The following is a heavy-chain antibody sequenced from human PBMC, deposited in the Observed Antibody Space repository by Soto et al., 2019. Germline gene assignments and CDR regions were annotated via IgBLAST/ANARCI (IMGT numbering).Heavy chain of an antibody. CDR1: GYTFTSYD. Sequence: GASVKVSCKASGYTFTSYDISWVRQAPGQGLEWMGWISAYNGNTNYAQKLQGRVTMTTDTSTSTAYMELRSLRSDDTAVYYCAGGYCSGGSCYGTFDIWGQGTMVTVPS. CDR2: ISAYNGNT. D-gene: IGHD2-15*01. V-gene: IGHV1-18*01. CDR3: AGGYCSGGSCYGTFDI. J-gene: IGHJ3*02.